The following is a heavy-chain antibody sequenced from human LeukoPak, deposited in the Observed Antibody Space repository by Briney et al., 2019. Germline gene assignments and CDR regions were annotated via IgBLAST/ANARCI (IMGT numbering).Heavy chain of an antibody. CDR1: GITLSNYG. CDR2: LSGSGGGT. Sequence: GGSLRLSCAVSGITLSNYGMSWVRQAPGKGLEWVAGLSGSGGGTNYADSVQGRFTISRDNPKNTLYLQMNSLRAEDTAVYFCAKRGVVIRVFLVGFHKEAYYFDSWGQGALVSVLS. D-gene: IGHD3-10*01. V-gene: IGHV3-23*01. CDR3: AKRGVVIRVFLVGFHKEAYYFDS. J-gene: IGHJ4*02.